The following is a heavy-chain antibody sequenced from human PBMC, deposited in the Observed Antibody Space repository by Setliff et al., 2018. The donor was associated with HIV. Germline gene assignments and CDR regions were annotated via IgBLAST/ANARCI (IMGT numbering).Heavy chain of an antibody. D-gene: IGHD6-19*01. CDR2: IFSSGTT. CDR3: ARDRSSGRGYYYYYYMDV. CDR1: GGSISSYY. Sequence: SETLSLTCSVSGGSISSYYWNWIRQPAGKGLEWIGRIFSSGTTNYNPSLQSRITMSVDTSKNQFSLKLNSVTAADTAVYYCARDRSSGRGYYYYYYMDVWGKGTTVTVSS. V-gene: IGHV4-4*07. J-gene: IGHJ6*03.